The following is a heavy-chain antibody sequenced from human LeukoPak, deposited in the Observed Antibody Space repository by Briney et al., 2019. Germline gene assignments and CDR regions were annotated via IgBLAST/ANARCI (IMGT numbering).Heavy chain of an antibody. D-gene: IGHD6-13*01. CDR3: ARVYAAALVPYYFDY. V-gene: IGHV3-11*04. CDR1: GFIFSDYY. CDR2: ISKSGDTI. J-gene: IGHJ4*02. Sequence: GGSLRLSCPASGFIFSDYYMYWIRQAPGKGLEWLSYISKSGDTIYYADSVKGRFTISRDNSKNSLYLQMSSLRVEDTAVYYCARVYAAALVPYYFDYWGQGTLVTVSS.